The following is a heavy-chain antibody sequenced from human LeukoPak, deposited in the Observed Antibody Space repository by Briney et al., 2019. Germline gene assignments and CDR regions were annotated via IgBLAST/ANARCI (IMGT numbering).Heavy chain of an antibody. Sequence: PVRSLRLSCAASGFTFSRYGMHWVRQAPGKGLEWVAVIWYDGSNKYYADSVKGRFTISRDNSKNTLYLQMNSLRAEDTAVYYCAREAVSDILTGYYPYYYYGMDVWGQGTTVTVSS. CDR2: IWYDGSNK. CDR1: GFTFSRYG. CDR3: AREAVSDILTGYYPYYYYGMDV. J-gene: IGHJ6*02. V-gene: IGHV3-33*01. D-gene: IGHD3-9*01.